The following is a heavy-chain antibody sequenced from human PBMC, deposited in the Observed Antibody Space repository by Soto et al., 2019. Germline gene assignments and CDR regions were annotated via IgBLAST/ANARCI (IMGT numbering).Heavy chain of an antibody. V-gene: IGHV4-31*03. CDR1: GGSISSGGYY. CDR2: IYYSGST. CDR3: AREDSSGYYYSPTGGMDV. Sequence: QVQLQESGPGLVKPSQTLSLTCTVSGGSISSGGYYWSWIRQHPGKGLEWIGYIYYSGSTYYNPSLKRRITISVDTSKNQFSLKLSSVTAADTAVYYCAREDSSGYYYSPTGGMDVWGQGTTVTVSS. J-gene: IGHJ6*02. D-gene: IGHD3-22*01.